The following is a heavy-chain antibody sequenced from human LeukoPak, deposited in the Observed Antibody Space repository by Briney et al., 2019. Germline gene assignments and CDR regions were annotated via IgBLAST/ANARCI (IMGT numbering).Heavy chain of an antibody. D-gene: IGHD6-19*01. CDR1: RFTFSSFA. Sequence: GGSLRLSCAASRFTFSSFAMHWVRQAPGKGLEWVSSISGSSSYINYADSVKGRFTISRDNAQNSLFLQLNSLRAEDTAVYYCARDPYSSGWYKDAFDIWGQGTMVTVSS. CDR2: ISGSSSYI. V-gene: IGHV3-21*01. CDR3: ARDPYSSGWYKDAFDI. J-gene: IGHJ3*02.